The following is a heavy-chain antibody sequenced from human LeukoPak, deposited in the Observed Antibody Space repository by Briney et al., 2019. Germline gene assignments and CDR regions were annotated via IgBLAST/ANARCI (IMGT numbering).Heavy chain of an antibody. Sequence: ASVKVSCKTSGYTFISYGVTWVRQAPGQGLEWMGWNTAYTSNTRYALRFQGRISMTTDKSTATAYMELRSLKSDDTAVYYCARTYVRGATNWFDPWGQGTLVTVSS. CDR3: ARTYVRGATNWFDP. CDR2: NTAYTSNT. V-gene: IGHV1-18*01. D-gene: IGHD3-10*02. CDR1: GYTFISYG. J-gene: IGHJ5*02.